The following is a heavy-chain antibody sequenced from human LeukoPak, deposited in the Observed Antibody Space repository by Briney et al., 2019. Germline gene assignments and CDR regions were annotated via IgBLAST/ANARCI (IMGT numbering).Heavy chain of an antibody. CDR2: IYYSGTT. V-gene: IGHV4-30-4*01. Sequence: SQTLSLTCTVSGGSISNGDYYWSWIRQPPGKGLEWIGYIYYSGTTYYNPSLRSRVTISVDTSKNQFSLKLSSVTAADTAVYYCASRSGGITMVRGDLFDYWGQGTLVTVSS. CDR1: GGSISNGDYY. D-gene: IGHD3-10*01. CDR3: ASRSGGITMVRGDLFDY. J-gene: IGHJ4*02.